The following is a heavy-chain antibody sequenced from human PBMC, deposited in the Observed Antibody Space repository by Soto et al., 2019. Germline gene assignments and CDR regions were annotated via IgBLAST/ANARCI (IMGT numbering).Heavy chain of an antibody. V-gene: IGHV3-33*01. J-gene: IGHJ4*02. CDR2: IWYDGSNK. D-gene: IGHD2-15*01. CDR3: ARDRRDVVVVAATGYFDY. CDR1: GFTFSSYG. Sequence: VGSLRLSCAASGFTFSSYGVHWVRQAPGKGLEWVAVIWYDGSNKYYADSVKGRFTISRDNSKNTLYLQMNSLRAEDTAVYYCARDRRDVVVVAATGYFDYWGQGTLVTVSS.